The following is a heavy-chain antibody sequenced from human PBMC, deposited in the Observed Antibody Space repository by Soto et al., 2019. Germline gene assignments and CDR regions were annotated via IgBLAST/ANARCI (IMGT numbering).Heavy chain of an antibody. CDR3: ARDGYSGRSDGFDI. D-gene: IGHD1-26*01. V-gene: IGHV3-30*03. Sequence: QMQLVESGGGVVQPGRSLRLSCVASGFTFGAYSMHWVRQAPGKGLEWVAVISYDGNSERYTDPVKGRFTASRGNSKSTLVRQMNSLRVEDTAVYYCARDGYSGRSDGFDIWGQGTMVTVSS. J-gene: IGHJ3*02. CDR1: GFTFGAYS. CDR2: ISYDGNSE.